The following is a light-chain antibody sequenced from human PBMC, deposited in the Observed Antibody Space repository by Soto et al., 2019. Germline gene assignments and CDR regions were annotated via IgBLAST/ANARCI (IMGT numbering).Light chain of an antibody. J-gene: IGKJ1*01. Sequence: IRMTQSPSSFSTSTGDRVTITCRARQGISNYLGWYQQKLGKAPQLLIAAASTLQSGVPPRCSRSGSATDFTLTIGGLRSADFATEYYHQYYTDPRAFGQGTKV. CDR2: AAS. CDR3: HQYYTDPRA. V-gene: IGKV1-8*01. CDR1: QGISNY.